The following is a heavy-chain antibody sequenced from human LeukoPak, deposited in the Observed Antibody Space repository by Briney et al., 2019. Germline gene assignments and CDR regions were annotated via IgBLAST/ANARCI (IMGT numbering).Heavy chain of an antibody. V-gene: IGHV1-2*02. CDR3: ARDRYGDSTFDY. CDR1: GYTFTSYD. Sequence: ASVKVSCKASGYTFTSYDINWVRQATGQGLEWMGWINPNSGGTNYAQKFQGRVTMTRDTSISTAYMELSRLRSDDTAVYYCARDRYGDSTFDYWGQGTLVTVSS. J-gene: IGHJ4*02. CDR2: INPNSGGT. D-gene: IGHD4-17*01.